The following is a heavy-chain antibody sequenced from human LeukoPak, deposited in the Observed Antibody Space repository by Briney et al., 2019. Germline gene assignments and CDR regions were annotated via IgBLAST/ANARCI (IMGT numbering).Heavy chain of an antibody. CDR3: ARIAVSGLWYFDL. CDR2: ISVASDYI. V-gene: IGHV3-23*01. J-gene: IGHJ2*01. CDR1: GFTFGSSP. Sequence: SGGSLRLSCEGSGFTFGSSPMSWVRQAPGKGLEWVSSISVASDYIYYADSVKGRFTVSRDNSKSTLYLQMNSLRAEDMAVYYCARIAVSGLWYFDLWGRGTLVTVSS. D-gene: IGHD6-19*01.